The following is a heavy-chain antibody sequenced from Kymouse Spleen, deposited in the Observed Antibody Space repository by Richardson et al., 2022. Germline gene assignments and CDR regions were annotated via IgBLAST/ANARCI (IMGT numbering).Heavy chain of an antibody. CDR3: ARGLGEQQLS. CDR1: GGSFSGYY. J-gene: IGHJ6*02. CDR2: INHSGST. V-gene: IGHV4-34*01. D-gene: IGHD6-13*01. Sequence: QVQLQQWGAGLLKPSETLSLTCAVYGGSFSGYYWSWIRQPPGKGLEWIGEINHSGSTNYNPSLKSRVTISVDTSKNQFSLKLSSVTAADTAVYYCARGLGEQQLSWGQGTTVTVSS.